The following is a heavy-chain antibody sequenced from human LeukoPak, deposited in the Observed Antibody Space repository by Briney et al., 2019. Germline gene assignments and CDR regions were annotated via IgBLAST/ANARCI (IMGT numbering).Heavy chain of an antibody. V-gene: IGHV4-61*01. J-gene: IGHJ4*02. CDR3: ARRAGYTGSWYEY. CDR2: IYYSGST. Sequence: SETPSLTCTVSSGSVNSGSYYWNWIRQPPGKGLEWIGYIYYSGSTNYNPSLKSRVTISVDTAKNQLSLKLSSVTAADTAVYYCARRAGYTGSWYEYWGQGTLVTVSS. CDR1: SGSVNSGSYY. D-gene: IGHD6-13*01.